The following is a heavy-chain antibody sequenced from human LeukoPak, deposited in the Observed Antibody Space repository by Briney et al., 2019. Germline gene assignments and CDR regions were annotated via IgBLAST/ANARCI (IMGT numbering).Heavy chain of an antibody. V-gene: IGHV4-61*02. CDR1: GGSISSGSYY. J-gene: IGHJ4*02. CDR2: IYTRGST. CDR3: AGSGSYYFIDY. D-gene: IGHD1-26*01. Sequence: PSETLSLTCTVSGGSISSGSYYWSWIRQPAGKGLEWIGRIYTRGSTNYNPSLKSRVTVSVDTSKNQFSLKLSSVTAADTAVYYCAGSGSYYFIDYWGQGTLVTVSS.